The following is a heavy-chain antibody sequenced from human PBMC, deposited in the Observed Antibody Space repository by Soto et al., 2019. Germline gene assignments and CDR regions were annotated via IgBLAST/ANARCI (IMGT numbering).Heavy chain of an antibody. CDR2: TSYRGST. J-gene: IGHJ6*02. CDR3: ARDKGDYGMDV. Sequence: QVQLQESGPGLVKPSQTLSLTCTVSGGSISSGGYYWNWIRQHPGKGLEWFGHTSYRGSTFYNPSLKSRLTISVDTSKNLLSLKLSSVTAADTALYFCARDKGDYGMDVWGQGTTVTVSS. V-gene: IGHV4-31*03. CDR1: GGSISSGGYY.